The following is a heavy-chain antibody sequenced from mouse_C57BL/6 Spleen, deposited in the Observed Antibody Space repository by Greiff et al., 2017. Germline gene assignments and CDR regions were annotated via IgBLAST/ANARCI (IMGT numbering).Heavy chain of an antibody. CDR3: TRDYYSNYLDY. Sequence: VQVVESGAELVRPGASVTLSCKASGYTFTDYEMHWVKQTPVHGLEWIGAIDPETGSTAYNQKFKGKAILTADKSSSTAYMELRSLTSEDSAVYYCTRDYYSNYLDYWGQGTTLTVAS. D-gene: IGHD2-5*01. J-gene: IGHJ2*01. V-gene: IGHV1-15*01. CDR2: IDPETGST. CDR1: GYTFTDYE.